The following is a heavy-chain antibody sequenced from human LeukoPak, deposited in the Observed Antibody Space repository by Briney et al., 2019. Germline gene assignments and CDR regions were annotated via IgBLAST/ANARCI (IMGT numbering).Heavy chain of an antibody. V-gene: IGHV4-39*01. CDR1: DGSISSSLYY. Sequence: PSETLSLTCTVSDGSISSSLYYWGWIRQPPGKGLEWIGIIYYSGSTYYNPSLKSRVTISVETSKNQVSLRLSSVTAADTAVYYCARQGAGGRAFDIWAKGQWSPSLQ. CDR2: IYYSGST. J-gene: IGHJ3*02. D-gene: IGHD6-19*01. CDR3: ARQGAGGRAFDI.